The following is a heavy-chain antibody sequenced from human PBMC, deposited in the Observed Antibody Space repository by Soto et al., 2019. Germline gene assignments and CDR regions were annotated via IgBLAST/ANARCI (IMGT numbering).Heavy chain of an antibody. V-gene: IGHV3-33*01. Sequence: ESGGGVVQPGRSLRLSCAASGFTFSSYGMHWVRQTPGTGLEWVAVIWYDGSNKYYADSVKGRFTISRDNSKNTLYLQMNSLRAEDTAVYYCARGGWYVDYWGQGTLVTVSS. D-gene: IGHD6-19*01. CDR1: GFTFSSYG. J-gene: IGHJ4*02. CDR2: IWYDGSNK. CDR3: ARGGWYVDY.